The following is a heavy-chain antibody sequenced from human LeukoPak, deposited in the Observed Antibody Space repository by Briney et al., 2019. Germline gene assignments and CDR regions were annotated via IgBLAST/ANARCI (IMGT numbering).Heavy chain of an antibody. D-gene: IGHD1/OR15-1a*01. Sequence: PGGSLRPSCAPSGFPFSSYAMHWLRQAPGKGLEWVALISYDGINQYYADSVKGRFIISRDNSKNTLYLQLNSLRLEDTAVYYCTLTTFGVVYYFDYWGQGTLVTVSS. CDR2: ISYDGINQ. J-gene: IGHJ4*02. CDR3: TLTTFGVVYYFDY. CDR1: GFPFSSYA. V-gene: IGHV3-30*04.